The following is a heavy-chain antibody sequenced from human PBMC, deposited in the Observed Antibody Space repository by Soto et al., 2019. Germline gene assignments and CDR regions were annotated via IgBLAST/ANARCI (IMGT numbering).Heavy chain of an antibody. J-gene: IGHJ6*02. V-gene: IGHV3-30*18. Sequence: QVQLVESGGGVVQSGRSLRLSCAASGFTFSSYGMHWVRQAPGKGLEWVAVISYDGSNKYYADSVKGRFTISRDNSKNTLYLQMNSLRAEDTAVYYCAKDLGSGDTTPYYYYYYGMDVWGQGTTVTVSS. CDR1: GFTFSSYG. CDR2: ISYDGSNK. CDR3: AKDLGSGDTTPYYYYYYGMDV. D-gene: IGHD3-10*01.